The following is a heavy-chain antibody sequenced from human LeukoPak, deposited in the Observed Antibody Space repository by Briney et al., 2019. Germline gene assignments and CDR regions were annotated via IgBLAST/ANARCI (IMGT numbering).Heavy chain of an antibody. V-gene: IGHV3-53*01. J-gene: IGHJ4*02. Sequence: GGSLRLSCAVSGFTVSTSHMTWVRQAVGKGLEWVSFIYSGGDTSYADSVKGRFTISRDNSKNTLYLQMNSLRAEDTAAYYCARVHNYVFDYWGQGTLVTVSS. CDR3: ARVHNYVFDY. D-gene: IGHD3-10*02. CDR2: IYSGGDT. CDR1: GFTVSTSH.